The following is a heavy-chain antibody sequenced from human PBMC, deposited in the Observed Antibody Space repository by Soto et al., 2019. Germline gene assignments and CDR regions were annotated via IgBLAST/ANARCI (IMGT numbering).Heavy chain of an antibody. V-gene: IGHV4-30-2*01. CDR3: AGMPYTSGLRFDP. CDR2: IYQSGVT. D-gene: IGHD6-19*01. J-gene: IGHJ5*02. CDR1: GYSISSGYS. Sequence: LSLTCAVSGYSISSGYSWSWIRQPPGKALQWIGFIYQSGVTSYNPSLACRVSISLDRSNNQCSLKLKSVTAADTAVYFCAGMPYTSGLRFDPWGPGTLVTVSS.